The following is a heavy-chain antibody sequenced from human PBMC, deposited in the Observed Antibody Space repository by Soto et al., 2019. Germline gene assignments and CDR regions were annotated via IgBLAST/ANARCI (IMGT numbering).Heavy chain of an antibody. CDR1: GGSISSYY. Sequence: SETLSLTCTVSGGSISSYYWSWIRRPAGKGLEWIGRIYITGSTNYNPSLKSRVTMSVDTSKNQFSLKLGSVTAADTAVFYCARVGGYPIVWGQGTTVTVSS. J-gene: IGHJ6*02. CDR3: ARVGGYPIV. V-gene: IGHV4-4*07. D-gene: IGHD3-10*01. CDR2: IYITGST.